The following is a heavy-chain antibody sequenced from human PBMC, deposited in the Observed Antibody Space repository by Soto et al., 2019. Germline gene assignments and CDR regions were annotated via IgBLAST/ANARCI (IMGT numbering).Heavy chain of an antibody. CDR2: IYHSGST. J-gene: IGHJ4*02. D-gene: IGHD6-13*01. V-gene: IGHV4-4*02. Sequence: SQTLSLTCAVSGGSITSDDNWWSWVRQPPGKGLEWIGEIYHSGSTNYNPSLNSRVTISVDKSKNQFSLKLTSVTAADTAVYYCVSSSWYSLDYWGQGALVTVSS. CDR1: GGSITSDDNW. CDR3: VSSSWYSLDY.